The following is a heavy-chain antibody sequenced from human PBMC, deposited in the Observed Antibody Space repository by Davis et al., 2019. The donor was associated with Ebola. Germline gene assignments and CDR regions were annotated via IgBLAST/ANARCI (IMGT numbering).Heavy chain of an antibody. Sequence: AASVKVSCKASGYTLSRYGISWVRQAPGQGLEWMGWIIGYNGNTNYAQKVQGRVTMTTDTSTGTAYLDLRSLRSDDTAVYFCARTSIVGTTTTASDIWGQGTLVTVSS. CDR3: ARTSIVGTTTTASDI. D-gene: IGHD1-26*01. J-gene: IGHJ3*02. V-gene: IGHV1-18*04. CDR2: IIGYNGNT. CDR1: GYTLSRYG.